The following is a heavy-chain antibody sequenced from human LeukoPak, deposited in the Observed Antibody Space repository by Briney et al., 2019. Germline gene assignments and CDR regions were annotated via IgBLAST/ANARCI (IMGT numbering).Heavy chain of an antibody. CDR1: GFTFSSYS. CDR3: ARERYSYGYDWFDP. J-gene: IGHJ5*02. Sequence: GGSLRLSCAASGFTFSSYSMNWVRQAPGKGLEWVSSISSSSSYIYYADLVKGRFTISRDNAKNSLYLQMNSLRAEDTAVYYCARERYSYGYDWFDPWGQGTLVTVSS. V-gene: IGHV3-21*01. D-gene: IGHD5-18*01. CDR2: ISSSSSYI.